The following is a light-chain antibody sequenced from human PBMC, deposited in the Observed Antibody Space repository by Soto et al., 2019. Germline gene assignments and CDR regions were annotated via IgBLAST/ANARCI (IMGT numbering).Light chain of an antibody. CDR2: DAS. V-gene: IGKV3-11*01. CDR1: QSVSSY. J-gene: IGKJ4*01. Sequence: EIVLTQSPATLSLSPGERAALSCRASQSVSSYLAWYQQKPGQAPRLLIYDASKRAPGIPARFTGSGSGTDFTLTISSLEPEDFAVYFCQQRSVGPSTFCGGNKVEI. CDR3: QQRSVGPST.